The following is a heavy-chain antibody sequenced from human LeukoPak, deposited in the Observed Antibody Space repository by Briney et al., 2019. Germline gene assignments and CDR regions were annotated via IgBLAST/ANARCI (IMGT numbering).Heavy chain of an antibody. Sequence: PGGSLRLSCAASGFTFSSHGMHWVRQAPGKGLECVAFIRYEGSNKYYAHSVKDRFTISRDNSKNTLYLQMNSLRAEDTAVYYCAKDLLIMVYAISRYFDYWGQGTLVTVSS. D-gene: IGHD2-8*01. V-gene: IGHV3-30*02. J-gene: IGHJ4*02. CDR2: IRYEGSNK. CDR1: GFTFSSHG. CDR3: AKDLLIMVYAISRYFDY.